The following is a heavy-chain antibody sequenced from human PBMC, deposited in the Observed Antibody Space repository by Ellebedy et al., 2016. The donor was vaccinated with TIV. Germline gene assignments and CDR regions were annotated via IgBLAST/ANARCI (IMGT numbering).Heavy chain of an antibody. V-gene: IGHV3-33*06. CDR2: IWFDGTQT. CDR1: GFTFSTSA. CDR3: ANIWYGRSVDAFDI. J-gene: IGHJ3*02. Sequence: GGSLRLXCVASGFTFSTSAMHWFRQAPGKGLEWVALIWFDGTQTFYVDSVKGRFTISRDNSKNTLYLQMNSLRVEDTAVYYCANIWYGRSVDAFDIWGQGTMVTVSS. D-gene: IGHD1-14*01.